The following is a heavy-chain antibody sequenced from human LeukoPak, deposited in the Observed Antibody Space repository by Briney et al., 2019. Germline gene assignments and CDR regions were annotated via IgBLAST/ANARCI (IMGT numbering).Heavy chain of an antibody. V-gene: IGHV3-23*01. D-gene: IGHD1-26*01. J-gene: IGHJ1*01. CDR3: AKKVVVGATSPYSDFQD. CDR2: ISGSGVTT. Sequence: PGGSLRLSCEASGFTSSSYAMSWVRQAPGKGLEWVSAISGSGVTTHYAGSVKGRFSISRDNSKNTLYLQMNSLRAEDTALYYCAKKVVVGATSPYSDFQDWGQGTLVTVSS. CDR1: GFTSSSYA.